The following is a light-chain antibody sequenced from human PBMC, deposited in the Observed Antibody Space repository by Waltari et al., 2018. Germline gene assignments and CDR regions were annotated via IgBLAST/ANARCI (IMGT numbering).Light chain of an antibody. V-gene: IGLV2-8*01. CDR3: CSFSGANNVL. J-gene: IGLJ2*01. CDR1: ARDVGGFRF. CDR2: DVI. Sequence: QSALTQPPSASGAPGHSVTISCTVTARDVGGFRFVSWYQQHPGKAPRLILYDVIKRPSGVPDRFSGSKSGNTASLTVSGLQPEDEADYFCCSFSGANNVLFGGGTKLTVL.